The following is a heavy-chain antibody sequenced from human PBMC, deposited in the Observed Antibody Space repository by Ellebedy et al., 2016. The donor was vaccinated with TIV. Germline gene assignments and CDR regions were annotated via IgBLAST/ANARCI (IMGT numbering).Heavy chain of an antibody. V-gene: IGHV3-21*01. Sequence: GESLKISXAASGFTFSSYSMNWVRQAPGKGLEWVSSISSSSYIYYADSVKGRFTISRDNAKNSLYLQMNSLRVEDTAVYYCARDLGPWRDYYYYGMDVWGQGTTVTVSS. CDR1: GFTFSSYS. CDR2: ISSSSYI. CDR3: ARDLGPWRDYYYYGMDV. J-gene: IGHJ6*02. D-gene: IGHD3-16*01.